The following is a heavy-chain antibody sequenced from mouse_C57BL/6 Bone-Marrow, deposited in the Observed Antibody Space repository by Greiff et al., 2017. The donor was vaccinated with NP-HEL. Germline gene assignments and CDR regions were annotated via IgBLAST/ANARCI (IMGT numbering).Heavy chain of an antibody. CDR1: GYAFSSSW. CDR3: ARETNWVDY. D-gene: IGHD4-1*01. J-gene: IGHJ2*01. V-gene: IGHV1-82*01. CDR2: IYPGDGDT. Sequence: QVQLQQSGPELVKPGASVKISCKASGYAFSSSWMNWVKQRPGKGLEWIGRIYPGDGDTNYNGKFKGKATLTADKSSSTAYMKRSSLTSEDSAVYFCARETNWVDYWGQGTTLTVSS.